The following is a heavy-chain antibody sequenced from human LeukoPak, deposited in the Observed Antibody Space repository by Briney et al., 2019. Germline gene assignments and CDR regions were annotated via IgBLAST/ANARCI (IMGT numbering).Heavy chain of an antibody. Sequence: VMLGGSLRLSCADSGFTFSGSSMSWVRQAPGKGLEWVSYISNNSSKIYYGDSVKGRFTISRDNAKNSLYLQMNSLRAEDTAVYYCARIWRSSGYLGDYWGQGTLVTVSS. D-gene: IGHD3-22*01. J-gene: IGHJ4*02. CDR1: GFTFSGSS. CDR3: ARIWRSSGYLGDY. V-gene: IGHV3-48*04. CDR2: ISNNSSKI.